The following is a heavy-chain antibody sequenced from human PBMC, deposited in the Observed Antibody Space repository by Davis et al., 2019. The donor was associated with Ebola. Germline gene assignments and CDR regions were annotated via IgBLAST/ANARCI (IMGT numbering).Heavy chain of an antibody. Sequence: GESLKISCAASGFSFSRYWMHWVRQAPGKGLVWVSRIKSDGSTKSYADSVKGRFTISRDNAKNTLFLQMNSLRAEDTAVYYCAIPDCSGANCYSVYIKNWGQGTLVTVSS. CDR1: GFSFSRYW. D-gene: IGHD2-15*01. J-gene: IGHJ4*02. CDR3: AIPDCSGANCYSVYIKN. V-gene: IGHV3-74*01. CDR2: IKSDGSTK.